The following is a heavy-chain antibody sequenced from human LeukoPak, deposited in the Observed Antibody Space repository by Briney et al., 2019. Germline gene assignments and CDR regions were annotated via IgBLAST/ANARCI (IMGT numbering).Heavy chain of an antibody. J-gene: IGHJ4*02. CDR1: GYTFTSYD. CDR3: ARDVGSEDYYGSGIGEYDY. CDR2: MNPNSGNT. D-gene: IGHD3-10*01. V-gene: IGHV1-8*02. Sequence: GASVKVSCKASGYTFTSYDINWVRQATGQGLEWMGWMNPNSGNTGYAQKFQGRVTMTRDTSISTAYMELSRLRSDDTAVYYCARDVGSEDYYGSGIGEYDYWGQGTLVTVSS.